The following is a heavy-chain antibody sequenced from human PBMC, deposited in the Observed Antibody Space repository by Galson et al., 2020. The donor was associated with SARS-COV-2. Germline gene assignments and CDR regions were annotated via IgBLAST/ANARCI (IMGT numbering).Heavy chain of an antibody. Sequence: TGGSLRLSCAASGFAFSNYDMHWVRQATGKGLEWVSAIGTAGDTYYSGSVKGRFTISRENAKNSLYLQMNSLRAGDTAVYYCARVPARIYYYYGMDVWGQGTTVTVSS. CDR2: IGTAGDT. CDR1: GFAFSNYD. J-gene: IGHJ6*02. CDR3: ARVPARIYYYYGMDV. V-gene: IGHV3-13*01.